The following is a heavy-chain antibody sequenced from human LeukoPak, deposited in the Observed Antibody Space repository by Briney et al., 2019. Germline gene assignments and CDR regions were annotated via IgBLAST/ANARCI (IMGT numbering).Heavy chain of an antibody. CDR1: GYSISSGYY. J-gene: IGHJ5*02. Sequence: SETLSLTCTVSGYSISSGYYWGWIRQPPGRGLEWIGSIYHSGSTYYNPSLKSRVTISVDTSKNQFSLKLSSVTAADTAVYYCARVIGNYETNWFDPWGQGTLVTVSS. V-gene: IGHV4-38-2*02. CDR3: ARVIGNYETNWFDP. D-gene: IGHD4-23*01. CDR2: IYHSGST.